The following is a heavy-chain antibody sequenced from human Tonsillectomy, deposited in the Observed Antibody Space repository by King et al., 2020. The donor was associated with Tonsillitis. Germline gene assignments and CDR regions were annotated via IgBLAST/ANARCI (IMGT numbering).Heavy chain of an antibody. D-gene: IGHD2-21*02. Sequence: VQLVQSGAEVKKPGASVKVSCKDSGYTFTSYGISWVRQAPGQGLEWMGWISAYTGNTNYAQQFQGRVIMTTDTSTNTAYMELRSLRSDDTAVYYCARPSEEYCGGDCYSSWFDPWGQGTLVTVSS. CDR3: ARPSEEYCGGDCYSSWFDP. CDR1: GYTFTSYG. J-gene: IGHJ5*02. CDR2: ISAYTGNT. V-gene: IGHV1-18*04.